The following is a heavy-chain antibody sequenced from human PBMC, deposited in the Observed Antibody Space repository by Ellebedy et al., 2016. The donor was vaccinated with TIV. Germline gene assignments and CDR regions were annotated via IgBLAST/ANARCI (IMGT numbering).Heavy chain of an antibody. J-gene: IGHJ5*02. CDR3: ASFPVVVTATHFDP. Sequence: PGGSLRLSCAASGFTFTSYAMSWVRQAPGKGLEWVSAISGSGGSTYYADSVKGRFTISRDNSKNTLYLQMNSLRAEDTAVYYCASFPVVVTATHFDPWGQGTLVTVSS. CDR2: ISGSGGST. CDR1: GFTFTSYA. D-gene: IGHD2-21*02. V-gene: IGHV3-23*01.